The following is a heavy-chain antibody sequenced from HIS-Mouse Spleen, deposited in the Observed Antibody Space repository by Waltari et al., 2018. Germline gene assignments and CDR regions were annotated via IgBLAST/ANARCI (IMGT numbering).Heavy chain of an antibody. V-gene: IGHV4-39*01. Sequence: QLQLQESGPGLVKPSETLSLTCTVSGGSISSSCYYWGWIRQPPGKGLEWIGIIYYSGSTYYTPSLKSRVTISVDTSKNQFSLKLSSVTAADTAVYYCARLSQLDYWGRGTLVTVSS. CDR1: GGSISSSCYY. CDR3: ARLSQLDY. J-gene: IGHJ4*02. D-gene: IGHD3-10*01. CDR2: IYYSGST.